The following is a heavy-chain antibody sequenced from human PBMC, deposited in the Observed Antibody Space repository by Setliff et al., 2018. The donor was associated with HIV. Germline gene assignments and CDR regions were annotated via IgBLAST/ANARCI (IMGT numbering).Heavy chain of an antibody. D-gene: IGHD2-15*01. V-gene: IGHV4-39*02. CDR2: IYYSGTT. Sequence: PSETLSLTCTVSGGSISRDSFYWGWFRQPPGEDLEWIGSIYYSGTTYYAPSLETRLTISVDTSTNQFSLKLTSVTAADTAMYFCAGDSGHPSNWFDPWGQGILVTVSS. CDR3: AGDSGHPSNWFDP. J-gene: IGHJ5*02. CDR1: GGSISRDSFY.